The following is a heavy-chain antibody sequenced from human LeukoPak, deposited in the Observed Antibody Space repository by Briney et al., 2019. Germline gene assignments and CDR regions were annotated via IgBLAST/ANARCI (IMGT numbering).Heavy chain of an antibody. CDR1: GYTFTSYG. V-gene: IGHV1-69*13. CDR2: IIPIFDTT. D-gene: IGHD3-10*01. J-gene: IGHJ5*02. Sequence: ASVKVSCKASGYTFTSYGISWVRQAPGQGLEWMGGIIPIFDTTNYAQKFQARVTITADESTSTAYMELSSLRSEDTAVYYCARVFPPINGYGSGSYSFLGSLDPWGQGTLVTVSS. CDR3: ARVFPPINGYGSGSYSFLGSLDP.